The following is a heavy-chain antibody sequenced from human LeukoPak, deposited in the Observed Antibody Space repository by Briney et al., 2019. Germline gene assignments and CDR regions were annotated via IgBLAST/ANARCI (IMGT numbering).Heavy chain of an antibody. CDR3: LGIAAAGRDYDY. J-gene: IGHJ4*02. CDR1: GGSISNYY. D-gene: IGHD6-13*01. V-gene: IGHV4-59*04. CDR2: IYHSGST. Sequence: PSETLSLTCTVSGGSISNYYWSWIRQPPGKGLEWIGYIYHSGSTYYNPSLKSRVTISVDRSKNQFSLKLSSVTAADTAVYYCLGIAAAGRDYDYWGQGTLVTVSS.